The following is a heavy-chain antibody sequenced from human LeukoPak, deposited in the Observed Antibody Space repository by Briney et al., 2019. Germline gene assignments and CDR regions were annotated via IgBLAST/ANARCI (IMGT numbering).Heavy chain of an antibody. CDR2: ISFDGSTK. CDR1: GFTFNRYT. Sequence: GGSLRLSCAASGFTFNRYTLHWVRQAPGKGLEWVSIISFDGSTKDYADSVKGRFTISRDNSKNTLDLQMSSLRVEDTAVYYCARGVVTAYAAFDFWGQGALVTVSS. CDR3: ARGVVTAYAAFDF. V-gene: IGHV3-30-3*01. J-gene: IGHJ4*02. D-gene: IGHD2-21*02.